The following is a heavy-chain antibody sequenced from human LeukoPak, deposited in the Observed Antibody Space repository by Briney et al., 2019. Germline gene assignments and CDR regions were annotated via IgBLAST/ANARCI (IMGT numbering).Heavy chain of an antibody. CDR1: GGSFSAYY. J-gene: IGHJ4*02. D-gene: IGHD2-21*01. CDR3: AREGWAYSPFDS. V-gene: IGHV4-34*01. Sequence: SQTPSLTCSAYGGSFSAYYGSWVRQPPGNGREWIGEINHSGSTNYNPSLKRRVTISVDTSKNQFSLKLSSVTAADTAVYYCAREGWAYSPFDSWGQGILVTVSP. CDR2: INHSGST.